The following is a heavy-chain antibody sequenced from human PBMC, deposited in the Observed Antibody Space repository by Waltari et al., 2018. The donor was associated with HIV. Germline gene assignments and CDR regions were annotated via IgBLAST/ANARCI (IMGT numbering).Heavy chain of an antibody. J-gene: IGHJ5*02. CDR1: STSGVG. CDR3: ARHYYDSSGPLGGWFDP. V-gene: IGHV2-5*01. CDR2: ISWNDDK. Sequence: STSGVGVGWIRQPPGKALEWLALISWNDDKRYSPSLKSRLTITKDTSKNQVVLTMTNMDPVDTATYYCARHYYDSSGPLGGWFDPWGQGTLVTVSS. D-gene: IGHD3-22*01.